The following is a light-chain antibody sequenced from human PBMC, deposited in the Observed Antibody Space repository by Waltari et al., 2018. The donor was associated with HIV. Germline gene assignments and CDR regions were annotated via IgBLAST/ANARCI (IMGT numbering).Light chain of an antibody. CDR2: KDS. V-gene: IGLV3-25*03. J-gene: IGLJ3*02. CDR1: ALPTQS. Sequence: SYELTQPPSVSVSPGQTARITCPGDALPTQSAFWYQQKPGQAPVLVIYKDSERPTGIPERFSGSSSGTTVTLTISGVQAEDEADYYCQSADSSGTWVFGGGTKLTVL. CDR3: QSADSSGTWV.